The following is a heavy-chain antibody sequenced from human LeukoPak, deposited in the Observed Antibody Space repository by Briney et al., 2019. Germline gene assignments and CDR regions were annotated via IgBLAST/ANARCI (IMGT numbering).Heavy chain of an antibody. CDR1: GGSISSYY. V-gene: IGHV4-59*01. Sequence: SETLSLTCTVSGGSISSYYWSWIRQPPGKGLEWIGYIYYSGGTNYNPSLKSRVTISVDTSKNQFSLKLSSVTAADTAVYYCATAAHDYGDYALDPWGQGTLVTVSS. D-gene: IGHD4-17*01. J-gene: IGHJ5*02. CDR3: ATAAHDYGDYALDP. CDR2: IYYSGGT.